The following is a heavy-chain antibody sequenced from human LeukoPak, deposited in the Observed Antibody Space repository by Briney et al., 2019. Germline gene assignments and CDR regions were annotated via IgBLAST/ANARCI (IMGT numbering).Heavy chain of an antibody. Sequence: GASVKVSCKASGGTFSSYAISWVRQAPGQGLEWMGGIIPIFGTANYAQKFQGRVTITTDESTSTAYMELSSLRSEDTAVYYCASSIPPLYGGNPPYNWFDPWGQGTLVTVSS. V-gene: IGHV1-69*05. CDR1: GGTFSSYA. J-gene: IGHJ5*02. CDR3: ASSIPPLYGGNPPYNWFDP. D-gene: IGHD4-23*01. CDR2: IIPIFGTA.